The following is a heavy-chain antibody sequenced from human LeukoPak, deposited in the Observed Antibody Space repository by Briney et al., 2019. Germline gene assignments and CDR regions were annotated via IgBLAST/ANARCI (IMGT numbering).Heavy chain of an antibody. Sequence: GGSLRLSCAASGFTFSSYWMSWVRQAPGQGLEWVANIKQDGSEKYYVDSVKGRFTISRDNAKNSLYLQMNSLRAEDTAVYYCARDARTPPESPYSSSPVDYWGQGTLVTVSS. V-gene: IGHV3-7*01. D-gene: IGHD6-6*01. CDR2: IKQDGSEK. CDR3: ARDARTPPESPYSSSPVDY. J-gene: IGHJ4*02. CDR1: GFTFSSYW.